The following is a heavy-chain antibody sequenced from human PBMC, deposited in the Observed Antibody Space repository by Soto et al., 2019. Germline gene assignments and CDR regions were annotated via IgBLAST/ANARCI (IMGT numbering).Heavy chain of an antibody. CDR2: ISYDGSNK. CDR1: GFTFSSYG. CDR3: AFGRGVNGYYYYGMDV. D-gene: IGHD3-10*01. J-gene: IGHJ6*02. V-gene: IGHV3-30*03. Sequence: GGSLRLSCAASGFTFSSYGMHWVRQAPGKGLEWVAVISYDGSNKYYADSVKGRFTISRDNSKNTLYLQMNSLRAEDTAVYYCAFGRGVNGYYYYGMDVWGQGTTVTVSS.